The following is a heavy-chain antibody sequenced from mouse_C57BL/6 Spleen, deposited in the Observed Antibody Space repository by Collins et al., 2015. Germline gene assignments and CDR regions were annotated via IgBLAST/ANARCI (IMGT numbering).Heavy chain of an antibody. V-gene: IGHV1-18*01. CDR1: GYTFTDYN. D-gene: IGHD2-4*01. J-gene: IGHJ2*01. CDR2: INPNNGGT. Sequence: EVQLQQSGPELVKPGASVKIPCKASGYTFTDYNMDWVKQSQERALSWIGDINPNNGGTIYNQKFKGKATLTVDKSSSTAYMELRSLTSEDTAVYYCASRGYYDYDGGAYFDYWGQGTTLTVSS. CDR3: ASRGYYDYDGGAYFDY.